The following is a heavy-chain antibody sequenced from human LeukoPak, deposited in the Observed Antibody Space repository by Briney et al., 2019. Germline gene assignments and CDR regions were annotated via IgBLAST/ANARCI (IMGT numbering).Heavy chain of an antibody. V-gene: IGHV3-21*01. D-gene: IGHD1-20*01. Sequence: GGSLRLSCAASGFTFSSYSMNWVRQAPGKGLEWVSSISSSSSYIYYADSVKGRFTISRDNAKNSLYLQMNSLRAEDTAVYYCARDLTGQNGGDFDYWGQGTLVTVSS. J-gene: IGHJ4*02. CDR3: ARDLTGQNGGDFDY. CDR2: ISSSSSYI. CDR1: GFTFSSYS.